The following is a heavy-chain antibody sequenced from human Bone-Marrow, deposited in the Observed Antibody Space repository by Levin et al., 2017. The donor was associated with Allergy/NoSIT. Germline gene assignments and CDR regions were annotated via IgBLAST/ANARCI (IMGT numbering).Heavy chain of an antibody. D-gene: IGHD6-13*01. V-gene: IGHV3-49*05. Sequence: KPGGSLRLSCTTSGFPFGDYAMSWFRQAPGEAPEWLGYIKSRRTGGSTKYAESLQGRFSISRDDSMGTAYLQLTSLKVEDTGVYYCALGGAAAAWGQGTQVTVSS. CDR3: ALGGAAAA. J-gene: IGHJ5*02. CDR2: IKSRRTGGST. CDR1: GFPFGDYA.